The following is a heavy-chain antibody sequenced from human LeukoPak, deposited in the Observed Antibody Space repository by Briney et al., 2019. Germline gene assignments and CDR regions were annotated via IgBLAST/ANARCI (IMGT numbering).Heavy chain of an antibody. CDR1: GIIFSNYY. CDR3: ATFDGLTAISY. J-gene: IGHJ4*02. V-gene: IGHV3-21*01. CDR2: IDSRSKYI. D-gene: IGHD2-21*02. Sequence: GGSLRLSCAASGIIFSNYYMTWVRQSPGEGPEWVSSIDSRSKYIHDIDSVKGRFTISRDNAKNSLYLQMNNLRAEDTAVYYCATFDGLTAISYWGQGSLVTVSS.